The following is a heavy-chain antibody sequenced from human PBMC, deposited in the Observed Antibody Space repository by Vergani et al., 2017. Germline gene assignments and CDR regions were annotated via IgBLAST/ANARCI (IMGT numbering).Heavy chain of an antibody. D-gene: IGHD3-3*01. V-gene: IGHV4-59*01. J-gene: IGHJ6*03. Sequence: QVQLQESGPGLVKPSETLSLTCTVSGGSISSYYWSWIRQPPGKGLEWIGYIYYSGSTNYNPSLKSRVTISVDTSKNQFSLKLSSVTAADTAVYSCARTTYDFWSGYAAYYYMDVWGKGTTVTVSS. CDR1: GGSISSYY. CDR2: IYYSGST. CDR3: ARTTYDFWSGYAAYYYMDV.